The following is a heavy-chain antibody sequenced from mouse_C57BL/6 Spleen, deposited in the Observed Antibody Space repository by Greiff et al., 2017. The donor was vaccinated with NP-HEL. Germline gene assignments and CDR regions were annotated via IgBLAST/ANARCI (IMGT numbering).Heavy chain of an antibody. J-gene: IGHJ4*01. CDR1: GFNITDYY. V-gene: IGHV14-2*01. CDR3: ATKYGKGAMDY. CDR2: IDPEDGDT. Sequence: VQLKESGAELVKPGASVKLSCTASGFNITDYYMHWVKQRTEQGLAWIGRIDPEDGDTKYAPKFQGKSTVTVDTSSNTAYLQLSSLTSEDTAGYYCATKYGKGAMDYWGQGTSVTVSS. D-gene: IGHD2-1*01.